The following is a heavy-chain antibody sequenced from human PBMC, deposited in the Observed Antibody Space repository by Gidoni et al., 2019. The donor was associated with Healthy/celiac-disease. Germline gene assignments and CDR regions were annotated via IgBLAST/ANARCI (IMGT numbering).Heavy chain of an antibody. CDR2: IRSKAYGGTT. Sequence: EVQLVESGGGLVQPGRSLRLPCTASGFTFGDYAMSWFRQAPGKGLEWVGFIRSKAYGGTTEYAASVKGRFTTSRDDSKSIAYLQMNSLKTEDTAVYYCTRDYYYGSGSVDYWGQGTLVTVSS. CDR1: GFTFGDYA. J-gene: IGHJ4*02. D-gene: IGHD3-10*01. V-gene: IGHV3-49*03. CDR3: TRDYYYGSGSVDY.